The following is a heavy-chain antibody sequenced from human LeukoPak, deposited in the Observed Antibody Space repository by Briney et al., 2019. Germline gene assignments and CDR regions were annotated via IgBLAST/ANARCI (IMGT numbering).Heavy chain of an antibody. CDR1: GYTFTSYA. CDR2: INAGNGNT. V-gene: IGHV1-3*01. Sequence: AASVKVSCEASGYTFTSYAMHWVRQAPGQRLEWMGWINAGNGNTKYSQKFQGRVTITRDTSASTAYMELSSLRSEDTAVYYCASSLSSSWEAFDYWGQGTLVTVSS. D-gene: IGHD6-13*01. CDR3: ASSLSSSWEAFDY. J-gene: IGHJ4*02.